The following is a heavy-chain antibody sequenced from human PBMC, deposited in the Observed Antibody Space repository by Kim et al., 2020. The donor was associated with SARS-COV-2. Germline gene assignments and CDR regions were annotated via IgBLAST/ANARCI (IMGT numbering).Heavy chain of an antibody. J-gene: IGHJ5*02. V-gene: IGHV4-34*01. Sequence: SETLSLTCAVYGGSFSGYYWSWIRQPPGKGLEWIGEINHSGSTNYNPSLKSRVTISVDTSKNQFSLKLSSVTAADTAVYYCARWRYSSGWLRYNWFDPWGQGTLVTVSS. CDR1: GGSFSGYY. CDR2: INHSGST. CDR3: ARWRYSSGWLRYNWFDP. D-gene: IGHD6-19*01.